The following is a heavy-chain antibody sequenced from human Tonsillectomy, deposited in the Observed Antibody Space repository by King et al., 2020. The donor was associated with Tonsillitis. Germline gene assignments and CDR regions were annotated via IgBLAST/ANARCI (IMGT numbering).Heavy chain of an antibody. CDR2: ISGSGGST. Sequence: VQLVESGGGLVQPGGSLRLSCAASGFTFSSYAMSWVRQAPGKGLEWVSGISGSGGSTYYADSVKGRFTISRDKSNNTLYLQMDSLRAEDTAVYYCAREDSGYDYYYYYYMDVWGKGTTVTVSS. CDR3: AREDSGYDYYYYYYMDV. CDR1: GFTFSSYA. D-gene: IGHD5-12*01. V-gene: IGHV3-23*04. J-gene: IGHJ6*03.